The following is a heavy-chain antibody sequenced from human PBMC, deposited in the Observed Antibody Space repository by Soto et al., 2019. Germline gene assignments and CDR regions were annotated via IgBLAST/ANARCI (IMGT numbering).Heavy chain of an antibody. CDR2: ISGSGGST. D-gene: IGHD6-13*01. J-gene: IGHJ4*02. V-gene: IGHV3-23*01. CDR3: ARGFSAGKGSPPDF. CDR1: PCSFNSFA. Sequence: QPGLRLRLSWSPAPCSFNSFAMSWVLQATGKGLDWVSAISGSGGSTYSAVSVMCGFTISRDNSKCTLYLQMSSLRVEDMAVYSCARGFSAGKGSPPDFWYQGSLVAVSS.